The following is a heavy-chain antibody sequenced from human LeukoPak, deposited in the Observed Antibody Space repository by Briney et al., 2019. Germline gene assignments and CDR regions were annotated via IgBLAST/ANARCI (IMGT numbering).Heavy chain of an antibody. Sequence: GGSLRLSCAVSGFTFSSYAMHWVRQAPGKGLEWVAVISYDGSNKYYADSVKGRFTISRDNSKNTLYLQMNSLRAEDTAVYYCARDSGWELPAFDYWGQGTLVTVSS. CDR3: ARDSGWELPAFDY. V-gene: IGHV3-30-3*01. CDR1: GFTFSSYA. J-gene: IGHJ4*02. D-gene: IGHD1-26*01. CDR2: ISYDGSNK.